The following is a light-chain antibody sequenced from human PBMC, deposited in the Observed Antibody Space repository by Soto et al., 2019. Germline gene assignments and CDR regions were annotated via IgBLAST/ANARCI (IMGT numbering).Light chain of an antibody. V-gene: IGLV3-25*03. CDR2: KDS. J-gene: IGLJ2*01. CDR1: ALPKQY. CDR3: QSADSSGIVV. Sequence: SNELTQPPSVSVSPGQTARITCSGDALPKQYAYWYQQKPGQAPVLVIYKDSERPSGIPERFSGSSSGTTVTLTISGVQAEDEADYYCQSADSSGIVVFGGGTKVTVL.